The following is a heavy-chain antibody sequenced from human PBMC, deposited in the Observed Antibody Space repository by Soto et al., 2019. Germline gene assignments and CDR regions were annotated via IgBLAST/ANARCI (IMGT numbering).Heavy chain of an antibody. V-gene: IGHV1-18*04. CDR3: ARVLGYCSTYYMFDP. CDR2: ISGYSGNT. D-gene: IGHD6-13*01. Sequence: QVQLVQSGAEVKKPGASVKVSCKASGYTFTSYGISWVRQAPGQGLEWMGWISGYSGNTEYAQKFQGRVTITTDTSTNTAYMDLRSLRHDDTAVYYCARVLGYCSTYYMFDPWGQGTLVTVSS. CDR1: GYTFTSYG. J-gene: IGHJ5*02.